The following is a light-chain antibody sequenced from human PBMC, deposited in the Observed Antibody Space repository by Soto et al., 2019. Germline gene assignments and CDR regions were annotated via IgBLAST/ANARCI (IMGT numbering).Light chain of an antibody. CDR2: GAS. Sequence: EIVMTQSPSTLSVSQGERDTLSCRASQSVSSTLAWYQQKPGPAPRLLISGASTRATGIPGRFSGSGSGTVFTLTHRSRQSVDFAVYYCQQYNSWPPYTFGQGTKLEIK. J-gene: IGKJ2*01. CDR1: QSVSST. CDR3: QQYNSWPPYT. V-gene: IGKV3-15*01.